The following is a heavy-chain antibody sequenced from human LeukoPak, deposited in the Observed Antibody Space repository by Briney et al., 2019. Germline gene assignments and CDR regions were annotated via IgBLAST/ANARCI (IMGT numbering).Heavy chain of an antibody. CDR1: GYTFTGYY. V-gene: IGHV1-46*01. D-gene: IGHD1-26*01. CDR3: ARDNSVGDTAWWFDP. CDR2: INPSGGST. J-gene: IGHJ5*02. Sequence: ASVKVSCKASGYTFTGYYMHWVRQAPGQGLEWMGWINPSGGSTSYAQRFQGRVTMTRDMSTSTDYMELSSLRSEDTAVYYCARDNSVGDTAWWFDPWGQGTLVTVSS.